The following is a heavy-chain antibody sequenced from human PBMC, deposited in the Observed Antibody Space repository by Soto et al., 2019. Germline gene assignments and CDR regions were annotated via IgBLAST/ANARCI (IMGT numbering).Heavy chain of an antibody. Sequence: SETLSLTCLVSGGSMSSPNWWSWVRQAPGKGLEWIAEMHHSGATNYNPSLKSRVIISIDKSKNQFSLNLSSVTAADTAVYYCATGSLYYYGSGGMWDSWGRGALVTVSS. J-gene: IGHJ4*02. D-gene: IGHD3-10*01. V-gene: IGHV4-4*02. CDR1: GGSMSSPNW. CDR2: MHHSGAT. CDR3: ATGSLYYYGSGGMWDS.